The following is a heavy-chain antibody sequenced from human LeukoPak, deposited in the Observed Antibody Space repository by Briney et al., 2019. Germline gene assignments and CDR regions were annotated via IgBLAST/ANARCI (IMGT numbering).Heavy chain of an antibody. CDR2: ISSSGNYI. Sequence: TGGSLRRSCAASGFTCSSYSMNWVRQAPGKGLEWVSSISSSGNYIYYADSVKGRFTISRDNAKNSLFLQMNSLRAEDTAMYYCARSGFTVRLVYWGQGTLVPVSS. V-gene: IGHV3-21*01. D-gene: IGHD4-4*01. CDR1: GFTCSSYS. J-gene: IGHJ4*02. CDR3: ARSGFTVRLVY.